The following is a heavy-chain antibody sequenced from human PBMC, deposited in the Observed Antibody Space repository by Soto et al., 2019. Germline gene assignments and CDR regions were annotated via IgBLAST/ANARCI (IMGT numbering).Heavy chain of an antibody. V-gene: IGHV3-23*01. J-gene: IGHJ4*02. Sequence: EVQLLESGGGLVQPGGSLRLSCAASGFTFSSYAMSWVRQAPGKGLEWVSSISDSGGSTYYADSVKGRFTISRDNSKNTLYLQMNSLRTVDTAVYYLAKDFPGGHLVPLGYWGQGTLVTVSS. CDR3: AKDFPGGHLVPLGY. D-gene: IGHD6-6*01. CDR2: ISDSGGST. CDR1: GFTFSSYA.